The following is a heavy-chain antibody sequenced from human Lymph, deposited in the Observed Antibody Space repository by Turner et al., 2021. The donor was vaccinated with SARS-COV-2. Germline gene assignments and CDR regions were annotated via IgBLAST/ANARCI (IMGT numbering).Heavy chain of an antibody. CDR2: IRSKDYSKTS. CDR3: TSVRYCTGGSCYGYHFDN. CDR1: SFTFGDYA. Sequence: DVQLVDSGPGLVQPGQSLSFSCPAWSFTFGDYALSWVRHAPGEEVVWGGFIRSKDYSKTSQDDASVKGRITISRDDCKSIAYLKMSSRKTEDTAVYCGTSVRYCTGGSCYGYHFDNWGQGTLVTVSS. D-gene: IGHD2-15*01. V-gene: IGHV3-49*04. J-gene: IGHJ4*02.